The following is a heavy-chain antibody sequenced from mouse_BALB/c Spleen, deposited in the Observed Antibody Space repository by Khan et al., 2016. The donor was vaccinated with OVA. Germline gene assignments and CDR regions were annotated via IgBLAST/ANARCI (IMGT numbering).Heavy chain of an antibody. Sequence: VQLQQSGTELARPGASVKLSCKASGYIFIDYNINWVKQRTGQGLEWIGEISPGSGNTYYNEKFKGKATLTADNSSSTTYMQLSSLASEDSAVYFCAMELGSWFPYWGQGTLVTVSA. J-gene: IGHJ3*01. D-gene: IGHD3-1*01. CDR3: AMELGSWFPY. CDR2: ISPGSGNT. CDR1: GYIFIDYN. V-gene: IGHV1-77*01.